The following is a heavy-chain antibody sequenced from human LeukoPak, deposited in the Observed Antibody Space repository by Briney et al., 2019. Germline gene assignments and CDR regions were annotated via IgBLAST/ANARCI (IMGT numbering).Heavy chain of an antibody. CDR1: GYTLTELS. CDR3: ATDPMAGPEQPTAGLRY. Sequence: ASVKVSCKVSGYTLTELSMHWVRQAPGKGLEWMGGFDPEDGETIYAQKFQGRVTMTEDTSTDTAYMELSSLGSEDTAVYYCATDPMAGPEQPTAGLRYWGQGTLVTVSS. CDR2: FDPEDGET. J-gene: IGHJ4*02. V-gene: IGHV1-24*01. D-gene: IGHD1/OR15-1a*01.